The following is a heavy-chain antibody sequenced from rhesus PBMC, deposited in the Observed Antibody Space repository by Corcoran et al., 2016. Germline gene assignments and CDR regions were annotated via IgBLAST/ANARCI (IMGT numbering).Heavy chain of an antibody. D-gene: IGHD5-24*01. J-gene: IGHJ5-2*02. CDR2: IYWDDDK. CDR3: ARSRSGYSYRNSLDV. V-gene: IGHV2S1*01. CDR1: GFSLSTSGMG. Sequence: QVTLKESGPALVKPTQTLTLTCTFSGFSLSTSGMGVGWIRQPPGKALEWLASIYWDDDKYYRPSLKSRLTISKDTSKNQVVLTMTNMDPVDTATYYCARSRSGYSYRNSLDVWGRGVLVTVSS.